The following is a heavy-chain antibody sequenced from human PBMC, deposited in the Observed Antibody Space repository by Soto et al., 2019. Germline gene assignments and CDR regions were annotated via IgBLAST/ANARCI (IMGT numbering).Heavy chain of an antibody. CDR2: IYHSGST. V-gene: IGHV4-30-2*01. J-gene: IGHJ5*02. Sequence: PSETLSLTCAVSGGSISSGGYSWSWIRQPPGKGLEWIGYIYHSGSTYYNPSLKSRVTISVDRSKNQFSLKLSSVTAADTAVYYCARASSSDYGDPLSWFDPWGQGTLVTVSS. CDR3: ARASSSDYGDPLSWFDP. CDR1: GGSISSGGYS. D-gene: IGHD4-17*01.